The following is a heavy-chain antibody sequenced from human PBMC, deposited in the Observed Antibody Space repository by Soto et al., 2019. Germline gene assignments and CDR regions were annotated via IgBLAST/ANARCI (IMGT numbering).Heavy chain of an antibody. V-gene: IGHV1-18*01. CDR3: ARARGGTYWAFDY. CDR2: VSGYNGDT. Sequence: ASVKVSCKASGYTFTNYGILWFRQAPGQGLEWMGSVSGYNGDTNYAQKLQGRVTMTTDTSTSTAYMERRSLRSDDTAMYYGARARGGTYWAFDYWGQGALVTVAS. CDR1: GYTFTNYG. J-gene: IGHJ4*02. D-gene: IGHD1-26*01.